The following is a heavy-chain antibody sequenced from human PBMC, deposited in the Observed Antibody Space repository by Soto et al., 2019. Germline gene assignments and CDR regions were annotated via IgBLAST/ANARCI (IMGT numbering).Heavy chain of an antibody. CDR1: GYPVTAYY. Sequence: QLHLVQSGAVVKKPGASVTVSCSASGYPVTAYYMHWVRQAPGRGLEWMGGINPATGAAKYTQTFQGRVNMTRDTSTSTGFMELSGLTSADTAVFYCARGGGVGVAGSAAFDMWGQGTLVTVSS. CDR2: INPATGAA. CDR3: ARGGGVGVAGSAAFDM. V-gene: IGHV1-2*02. J-gene: IGHJ3*02. D-gene: IGHD3-3*01.